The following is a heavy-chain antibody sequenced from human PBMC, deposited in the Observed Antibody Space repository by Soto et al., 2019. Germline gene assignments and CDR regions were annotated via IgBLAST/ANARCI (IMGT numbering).Heavy chain of an antibody. CDR3: ARTWTTVVTAWSHYYAMDV. CDR2: IYPGDSDT. D-gene: IGHD4-17*01. Sequence: PGESLKISCKGSGYSFTSYWIGWVRQMPGKGLEWMGIIYPGDSDTRYSPSFQGQVTISADKSISTAYLQWSSLKASDTAMYYCARTWTTVVTAWSHYYAMDVWGQGTTVTGSS. V-gene: IGHV5-51*01. J-gene: IGHJ6*02. CDR1: GYSFTSYW.